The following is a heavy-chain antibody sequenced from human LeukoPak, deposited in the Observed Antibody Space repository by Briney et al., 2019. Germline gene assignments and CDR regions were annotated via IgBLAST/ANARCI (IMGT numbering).Heavy chain of an antibody. CDR3: ARDRSGSSWYSSLFAFDI. V-gene: IGHV1-18*01. CDR2: TSTYNGNT. Sequence: ASVTVSCKASGYTFTSYGISWLRQPPGQGLEWVGWTSTYNGNTNYAQKLQGRVTMTTDTSTSTAYMELRSLRSDDTAVYYCARDRSGSSWYSSLFAFDIWGQGTMVTVSS. CDR1: GYTFTSYG. D-gene: IGHD6-13*01. J-gene: IGHJ3*02.